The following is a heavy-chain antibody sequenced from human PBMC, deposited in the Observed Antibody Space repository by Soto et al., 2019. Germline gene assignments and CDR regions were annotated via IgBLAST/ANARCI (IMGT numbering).Heavy chain of an antibody. Sequence: EVQLVESGGDLAQPGGSLRLSCAASGFTLSNYAMDWVRQAPGKGLEYVSGISSNGVGTYYANSVQGRFTVSRDNSKNTVYLQMGYLRPEDTAVYYCARRARPDFYYMDVWGKGITVTVS. D-gene: IGHD6-6*01. CDR1: GFTLSNYA. J-gene: IGHJ6*03. V-gene: IGHV3-64*01. CDR3: ARRARPDFYYMDV. CDR2: ISSNGVGT.